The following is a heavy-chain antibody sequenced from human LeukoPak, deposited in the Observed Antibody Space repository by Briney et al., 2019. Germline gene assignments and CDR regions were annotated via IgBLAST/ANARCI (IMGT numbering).Heavy chain of an antibody. J-gene: IGHJ3*02. CDR2: ISGSGGST. D-gene: IGHD6-19*01. V-gene: IGHV3-23*01. CDR1: GFTFSSYA. Sequence: GGSLRLSCAASGFTFSSYAMSWARQAPGKGLEWVSAISGSGGSTYYADSVKGRFTISRDNSKNTLYLQMNSLRAEDTAVYYCAKMEKVAGRGSDAFDIWGQGTMVTVSS. CDR3: AKMEKVAGRGSDAFDI.